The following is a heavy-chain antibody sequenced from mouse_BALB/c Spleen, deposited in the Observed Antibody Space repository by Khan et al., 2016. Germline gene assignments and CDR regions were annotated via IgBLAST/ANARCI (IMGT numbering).Heavy chain of an antibody. D-gene: IGHD4-1*01. V-gene: IGHV2-2*02. Sequence: QVRLQQSGPGLVQPSQSLSITCTVSGFSLTNYGVHWVRQSPGKGLEWLGVLWSGGSTDYNAAFKSRLSIYKDSSKSQVFFKMNSLQANDTAIYYCARKWEGGYIDYWGQGTTLTVSS. CDR3: ARKWEGGYIDY. J-gene: IGHJ2*01. CDR2: LWSGGST. CDR1: GFSLTNYG.